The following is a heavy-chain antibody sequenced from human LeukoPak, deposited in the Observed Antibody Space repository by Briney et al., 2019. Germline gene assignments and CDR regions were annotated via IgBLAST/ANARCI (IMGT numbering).Heavy chain of an antibody. J-gene: IGHJ5*02. V-gene: IGHV4-59*01. CDR2: IYYSGST. CDR1: GGSLSSYY. CDR3: ARQQLLWFGEFPNWFDP. Sequence: PSETLSLTCTISGGSLSSYYWSWIRQPPGKGLEWIGNIYYSGSTSYNPSLKSRVTISVDTSKNQFSLKLNSVTAADTAVYYCARQQLLWFGEFPNWFDPWGQGTLVTVSS. D-gene: IGHD3-10*01.